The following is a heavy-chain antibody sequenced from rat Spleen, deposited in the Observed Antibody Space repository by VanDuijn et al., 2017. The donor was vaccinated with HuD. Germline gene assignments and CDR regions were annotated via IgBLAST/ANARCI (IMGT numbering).Heavy chain of an antibody. CDR2: ISTGGGST. Sequence: EVQLVESDGGLVQPGRSLKLSCAASGFTLSDHYMAWVRQAPTKGLEWVAYISTGGGSTYYRDSVKGRFTISRDNAKTTLYLQMDSLRSEDTATYYCITDYGGYGDLFDYWGQGVMVTVSS. D-gene: IGHD1-11*01. J-gene: IGHJ2*01. V-gene: IGHV5-27*01. CDR3: ITDYGGYGDLFDY. CDR1: GFTLSDHY.